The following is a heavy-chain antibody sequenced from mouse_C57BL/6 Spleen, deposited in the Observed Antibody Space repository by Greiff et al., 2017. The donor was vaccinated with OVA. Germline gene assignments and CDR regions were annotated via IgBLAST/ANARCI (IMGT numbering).Heavy chain of an antibody. J-gene: IGHJ1*03. D-gene: IGHD1-1*01. CDR1: GYTFTSYW. CDR2: IDPNSGGT. Sequence: VQLQQPGAELVKPGASVKLSCKASGYTFTSYWMPWVKQRPGRGLEWIGRIDPNSGGTKYNEKFKSKATLTVDKPSSTAYMQLSSLTSEDSAVYYCAITTVVARGWYFDVWGTGPTVTVSS. CDR3: AITTVVARGWYFDV. V-gene: IGHV1-72*01.